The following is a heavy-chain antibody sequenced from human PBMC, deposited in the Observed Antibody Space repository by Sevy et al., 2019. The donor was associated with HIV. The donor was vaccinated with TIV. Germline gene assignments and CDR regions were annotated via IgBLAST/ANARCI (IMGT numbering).Heavy chain of an antibody. J-gene: IGHJ4*02. D-gene: IGHD6-13*01. V-gene: IGHV3-21*01. CDR1: GFSFSSYS. CDR3: ARSYSSSWYILYYFEY. CDR2: IGSSNSYI. Sequence: GSLRLSCAASGFSFSSYSVSWVHQAPGKGLEWVASIGSSNSYIYYADSVKGRFTISRDNAKNSLFLHMNTLRAEDTAVYYCARSYSSSWYILYYFEYWGQGTPVTVSS.